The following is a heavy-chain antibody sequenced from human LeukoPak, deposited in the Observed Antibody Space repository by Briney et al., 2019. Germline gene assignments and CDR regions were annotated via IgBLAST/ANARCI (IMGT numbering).Heavy chain of an antibody. CDR1: VFTFSRNS. Sequence: GGSLRLSCAASVFTFSRNSMTWVRQAPGKGLEWVSSISSNSHYIYYADSVKGRFTISRDNAKNSLYLQMNSLRVEDTAVYYCARDSGAGSYGYDSWGQGTLVTVSS. CDR2: ISSNSHYI. D-gene: IGHD5-18*01. V-gene: IGHV3-21*01. J-gene: IGHJ5*01. CDR3: ARDSGAGSYGYDS.